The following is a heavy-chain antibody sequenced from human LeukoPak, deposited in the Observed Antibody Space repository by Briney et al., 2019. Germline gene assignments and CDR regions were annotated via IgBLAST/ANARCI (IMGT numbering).Heavy chain of an antibody. Sequence: GGSLRLSCAASGFTFSNVWINWVRQAPGKGLEWLSYISSSSSIIYYADSVKGRFTISRDNAKNSLYLQMNSLRDEDTAVYYCARDGDSSGYYAAFDIWGQGTMVTVSS. V-gene: IGHV3-48*02. J-gene: IGHJ3*02. CDR1: GFTFSNVW. CDR2: ISSSSSII. CDR3: ARDGDSSGYYAAFDI. D-gene: IGHD3-22*01.